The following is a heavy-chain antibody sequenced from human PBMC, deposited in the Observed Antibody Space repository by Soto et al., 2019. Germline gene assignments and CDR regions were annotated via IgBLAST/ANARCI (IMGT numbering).Heavy chain of an antibody. CDR3: AKVRYCSSTSCYALAFDY. Sequence: EVQLLESGGGLVQPGGSLRLSCAASGFTFSSYAMSWVRQAPGKGLEWVSAISGSGGSTYYADSVKGRFTISRDNSKNTLYLQMNSLRAEDTAVYYCAKVRYCSSTSCYALAFDYWGRGTLVTVSS. D-gene: IGHD2-2*01. CDR1: GFTFSSYA. V-gene: IGHV3-23*01. CDR2: ISGSGGST. J-gene: IGHJ4*02.